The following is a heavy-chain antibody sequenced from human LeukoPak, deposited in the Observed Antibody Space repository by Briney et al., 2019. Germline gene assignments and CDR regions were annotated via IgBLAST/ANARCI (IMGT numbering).Heavy chain of an antibody. CDR3: ATEGGYSGSYYFDY. D-gene: IGHD1-26*01. Sequence: ASAKVSCKVSGYTLTELSMHWVRQAPGKGLEWMGGFDPEDGETIYAQKFQGRVTMTEDTSTDTAYMELSSLRSEDTAVYYCATEGGYSGSYYFDYWGQGTLVTVSS. CDR2: FDPEDGET. J-gene: IGHJ4*02. CDR1: GYTLTELS. V-gene: IGHV1-24*01.